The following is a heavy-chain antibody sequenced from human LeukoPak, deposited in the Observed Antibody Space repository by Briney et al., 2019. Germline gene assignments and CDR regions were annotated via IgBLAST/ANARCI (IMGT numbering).Heavy chain of an antibody. Sequence: PGGSLRLSCAASGFTFSSYGMHWVRQAPGKGLEWVAVISYDGSNKYYADSVKGRFTISRDNSKNTLYLQTNSLRAEDTAVYYCARGGGSYYLNSYYFDYWGQGTLVTVSS. D-gene: IGHD1-26*01. CDR2: ISYDGSNK. J-gene: IGHJ4*02. CDR3: ARGGGSYYLNSYYFDY. CDR1: GFTFSSYG. V-gene: IGHV3-30*03.